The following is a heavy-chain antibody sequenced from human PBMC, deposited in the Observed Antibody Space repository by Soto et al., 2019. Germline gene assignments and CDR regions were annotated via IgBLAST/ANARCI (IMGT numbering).Heavy chain of an antibody. CDR1: GFTFSSES. J-gene: IGHJ4*02. CDR2: IGSASTYI. CDR3: ARGSVEKFDY. V-gene: IGHV3-21*01. Sequence: PGGSLRLSCAASGFTFSSESMNWVRQAPGKGLEWVSFIGSASTYIYYADSLKGRFTISRDNAKNSLYLQMSSLRAEDTAVYYCARGSVEKFDYWGQGTLVTVSS.